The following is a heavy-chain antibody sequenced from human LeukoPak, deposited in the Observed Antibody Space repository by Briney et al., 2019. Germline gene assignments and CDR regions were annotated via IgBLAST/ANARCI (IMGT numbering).Heavy chain of an antibody. Sequence: SETLSLTCAVYGGSFSGYYWSWIRQPPGKGLEWVGEINHSGSTNYNPSLKSRVTISGDTSKNQFSLKLSSVTAADTAVYYCARGTGIAVAGTSYYYMDVWGKGTTVTVSS. CDR1: GGSFSGYY. CDR3: ARGTGIAVAGTSYYYMDV. D-gene: IGHD6-19*01. V-gene: IGHV4-34*01. J-gene: IGHJ6*03. CDR2: INHSGST.